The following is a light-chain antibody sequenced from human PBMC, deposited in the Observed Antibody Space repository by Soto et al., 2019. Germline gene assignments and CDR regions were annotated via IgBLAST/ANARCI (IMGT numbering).Light chain of an antibody. V-gene: IGLV2-14*01. CDR1: SSDVGGYNA. CDR3: NSFRVSHLYV. CDR2: EVT. Sequence: QCWLSQPASVSGSPGQTITISCTGTSSDVGGYNAVSWYQHHPGKAPKLIIYEVTHRPSGVSDRFSASKSGNTASLTISGLQAEEDADYYCNSFRVSHLYVFGTGTKVTAL. J-gene: IGLJ1*01.